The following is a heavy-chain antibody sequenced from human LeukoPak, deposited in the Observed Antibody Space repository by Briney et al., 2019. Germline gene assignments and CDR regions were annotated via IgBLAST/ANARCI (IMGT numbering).Heavy chain of an antibody. CDR1: GFIFSDHY. CDR3: ASVSAGLIEY. CDR2: IRNKAKDYTT. V-gene: IGHV3-72*01. D-gene: IGHD3-16*01. Sequence: PGGSLRLSCATSGFIFSDHYMDWVRRAPGKGLEWVGHIRNKAKDYTTEYAASVEGRFTISRDDSKNSLYVQMNSLKTEDTAVYYCASVSAGLIEYWGQGTLVIVSS. J-gene: IGHJ4*02.